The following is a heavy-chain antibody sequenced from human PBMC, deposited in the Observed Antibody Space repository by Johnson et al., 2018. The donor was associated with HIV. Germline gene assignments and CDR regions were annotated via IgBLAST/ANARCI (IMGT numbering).Heavy chain of an antibody. V-gene: IGHV3-15*01. Sequence: MLLVESGGGLVKPGDSLRLSCSASGFRFSNAWMGWVRQAPGKGLEWLGRIKSKTGGGTTSYAAPVKGRFTISRDDSKDTVYLHMNSLKVDDTAVYYCTTDWVYCYGSWNLDAFDMWGQGTMVTVSS. CDR1: GFRFSNAW. J-gene: IGHJ3*02. CDR3: TTDWVYCYGSWNLDAFDM. CDR2: IKSKTGGGTT. D-gene: IGHD3-10*01.